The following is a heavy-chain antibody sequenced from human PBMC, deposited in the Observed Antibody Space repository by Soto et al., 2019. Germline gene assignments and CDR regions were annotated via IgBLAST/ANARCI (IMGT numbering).Heavy chain of an antibody. Sequence: GGSLRLSCAASGFTFSSYAMHWVRQAPGKGLEWVAVISYDGSNKYYADSVKGRFTISRDNSKNTLYLQMNSLRAEDTAVYYCARDQVPAAISGVSWFDPWGQGTLVTVSS. J-gene: IGHJ5*02. CDR3: ARDQVPAAISGVSWFDP. CDR1: GFTFSSYA. D-gene: IGHD2-2*02. V-gene: IGHV3-30-3*01. CDR2: ISYDGSNK.